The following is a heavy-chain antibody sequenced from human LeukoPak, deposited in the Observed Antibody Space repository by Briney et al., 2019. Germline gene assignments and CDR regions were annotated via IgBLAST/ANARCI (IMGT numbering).Heavy chain of an antibody. Sequence: ASVKVSCKASGYTFTSYDINWVRQATGQGLEWMGWMNPNSGNTGYAQKFQGRVTMTRNTSISTAYMELSSLRSGDTAVYYCARLLLWFGESLYGMDVWGQGTTVTVSS. CDR1: GYTFTSYD. CDR3: ARLLLWFGESLYGMDV. CDR2: MNPNSGNT. V-gene: IGHV1-8*01. J-gene: IGHJ6*02. D-gene: IGHD3-10*01.